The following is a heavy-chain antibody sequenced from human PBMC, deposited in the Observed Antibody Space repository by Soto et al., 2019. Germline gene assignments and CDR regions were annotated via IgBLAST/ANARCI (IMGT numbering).Heavy chain of an antibody. CDR3: ARGSGYYYWDDY. Sequence: QVQLVQSGAEEKKPGASVKVSCKPSGYTFTSYAMHWVRQAPGQRLEWMGWINAGNGNTKYSQKFQGRVTITRDTSASTAYMDLSSLRSEDTAVYYCARGSGYYYWDDYWGQGTLVTVSS. D-gene: IGHD3-22*01. J-gene: IGHJ4*02. CDR2: INAGNGNT. CDR1: GYTFTSYA. V-gene: IGHV1-3*05.